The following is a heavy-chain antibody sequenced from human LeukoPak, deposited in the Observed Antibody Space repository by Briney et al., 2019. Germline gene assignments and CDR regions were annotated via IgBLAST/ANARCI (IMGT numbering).Heavy chain of an antibody. D-gene: IGHD3-3*01. J-gene: IGHJ4*02. CDR1: GFTFSSYA. CDR3: ARDFWWLPDY. Sequence: GGSLRLSCAASGFTFSSYAMFWVRQAPGKGLERVTIISKDGSDTFYADTVRGRFTISRDNSKNMLYLQLNSLTTGDTALYYCARDFWWLPDYWGQGTLVTVSS. V-gene: IGHV3-30-3*01. CDR2: ISKDGSDT.